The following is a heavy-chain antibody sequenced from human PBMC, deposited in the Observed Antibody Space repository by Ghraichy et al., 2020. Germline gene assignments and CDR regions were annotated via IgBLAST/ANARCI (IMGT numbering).Heavy chain of an antibody. CDR1: GFTFSVYW. Sequence: GGSLRLSCIASGFTFSVYWMSWVRQAPGKGLEWVANMKHDMTETYYIDSVRGRFTVSRDNAKNSLYLQMNSLRAEDTALYYCVRNGSSGGHFSSWGQGTLSTVSS. J-gene: IGHJ5*02. D-gene: IGHD3-3*02. CDR3: VRNGSSGGHFSS. CDR2: MKHDMTET. V-gene: IGHV3-7*01.